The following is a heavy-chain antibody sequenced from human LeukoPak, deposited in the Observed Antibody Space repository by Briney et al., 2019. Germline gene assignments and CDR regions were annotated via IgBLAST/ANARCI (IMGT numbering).Heavy chain of an antibody. CDR3: ATVFDF. V-gene: IGHV3-48*01. CDR1: GFNFNNYN. CDR2: ITLSSSSI. Sequence: GGSLRLSCAASGFNFNNYNMNWVRLAPGKGLEWVSYITLSSSSIYYADSVKGRFTISRDNAKNSLYLQMNSLRAEDTAVYYCATVFDFWGQGTLVTVSS. D-gene: IGHD1-1*01. J-gene: IGHJ5*01.